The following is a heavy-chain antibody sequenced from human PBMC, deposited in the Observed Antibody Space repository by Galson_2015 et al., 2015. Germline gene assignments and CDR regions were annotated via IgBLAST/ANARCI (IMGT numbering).Heavy chain of an antibody. J-gene: IGHJ6*02. CDR1: GFTFSSSW. Sequence: SLRLSCAASGFTFSSSWMHWVRHAPGKGLEWASRISTEGSVTNYADSVRGRFTISRDNAKNTLYLQMNSLRAEDTAVYYCAGGVYGSYGTDVWGQGTTVTVSS. CDR2: ISTEGSVT. D-gene: IGHD3-10*01. CDR3: AGGVYGSYGTDV. V-gene: IGHV3-74*01.